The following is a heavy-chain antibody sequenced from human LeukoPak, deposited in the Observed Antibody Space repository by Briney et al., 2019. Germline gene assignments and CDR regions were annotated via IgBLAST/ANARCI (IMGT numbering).Heavy chain of an antibody. Sequence: SETLSLTCAVSGGSISSSNWWSWVRQPPGKGLEWIGEIYHSGSTSYNPSLKSRVTISVDKSKNQFSLKLSSVTAADTAVYYCARKRGIPGSYYPNFDYWGQGTLVTVSS. J-gene: IGHJ4*02. CDR1: GGSISSSNW. V-gene: IGHV4-4*02. D-gene: IGHD3-10*01. CDR3: ARKRGIPGSYYPNFDY. CDR2: IYHSGST.